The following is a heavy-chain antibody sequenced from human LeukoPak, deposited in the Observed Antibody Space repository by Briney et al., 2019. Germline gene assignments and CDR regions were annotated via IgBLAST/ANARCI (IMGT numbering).Heavy chain of an antibody. V-gene: IGHV3-7*01. CDR3: ASLGYCSGGSCYSDHYYMDV. CDR1: GFTFSSYW. Sequence: GGSLRLSCAASGFTFSSYWMSWVRQAPGKGLEWVANIKQDGSEKYYVDSVKGRFTISRDNAKNSLYLQMNSLRAEDTAVYYCASLGYCSGGSCYSDHYYMDVWGKGTTVSVSS. J-gene: IGHJ6*03. D-gene: IGHD2-15*01. CDR2: IKQDGSEK.